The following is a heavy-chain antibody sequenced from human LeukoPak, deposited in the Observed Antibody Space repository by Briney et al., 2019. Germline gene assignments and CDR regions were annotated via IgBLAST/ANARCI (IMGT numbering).Heavy chain of an antibody. D-gene: IGHD2-2*01. Sequence: PGGSLRLSCAASGFTFDDFGMGWVRQVPGKGLEWVSGINWNGDNTGYADSARGRFTISRDNSKNTLYLQMNSLRAEDTAVYYCAKRRYQLLMGDYFDYWGQGTLVTVSS. CDR1: GFTFDDFG. CDR3: AKRRYQLLMGDYFDY. V-gene: IGHV3-20*04. J-gene: IGHJ4*02. CDR2: INWNGDNT.